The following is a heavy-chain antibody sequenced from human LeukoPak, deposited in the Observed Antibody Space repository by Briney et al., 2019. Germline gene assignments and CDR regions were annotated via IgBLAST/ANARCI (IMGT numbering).Heavy chain of an antibody. CDR2: IYYSGTT. Sequence: PPETLSLTCTVSGGSISSYYWSWIRQPPGKGLEWIGYIYYSGTTNYNPSLKSRVTIAVDTSKNQFSLKLSSVTAADTAVYYCARGVYIAAAQYGYWGQGTLVTVSS. CDR1: GGSISSYY. CDR3: ARGVYIAAAQYGY. V-gene: IGHV4-59*01. J-gene: IGHJ4*02. D-gene: IGHD6-13*01.